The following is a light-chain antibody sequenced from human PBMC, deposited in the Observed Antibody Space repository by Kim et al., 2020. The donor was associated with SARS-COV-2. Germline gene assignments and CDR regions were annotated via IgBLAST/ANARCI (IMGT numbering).Light chain of an antibody. CDR3: QQFKSFPPT. J-gene: IGKJ1*01. Sequence: AIQLAQSPSSLSASLGDRVTITCRASQSIGTSLAWYRQRPGKAPQLLMEGTSTLESGVPSGFTGSGSGTDFILTISSLQPEDFATYYCQQFKSFPPTFGQGTKVDIK. CDR2: GTS. CDR1: QSIGTS. V-gene: IGKV1-13*02.